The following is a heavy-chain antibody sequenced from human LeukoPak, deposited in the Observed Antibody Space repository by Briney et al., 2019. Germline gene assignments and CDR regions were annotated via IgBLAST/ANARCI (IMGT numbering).Heavy chain of an antibody. CDR1: GGSVSSSNYY. CDR2: IYYSETT. J-gene: IGHJ6*03. Sequence: PSETLSLTCTVSGGSVSSSNYYWGWIRQPPGKGLEWIGSIYYSETTYYNPSLKSRVTISLDTSKNQFSLKLSSLTATGTAVYHCARQISDYYYYYLDVWGKGTTVTVSS. CDR3: ARQISDYYYYYLDV. D-gene: IGHD2/OR15-2a*01. V-gene: IGHV4-39*01.